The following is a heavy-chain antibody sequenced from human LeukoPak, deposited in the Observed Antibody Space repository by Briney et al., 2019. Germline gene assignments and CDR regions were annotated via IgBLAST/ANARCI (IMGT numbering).Heavy chain of an antibody. Sequence: SETLSLTCAVYGGSFSGYYWSWIRQPPGKGLEWIGEINHSGSTNYNPSLKSRVTISVDTPKNQFSLKLSSVTAADTAVYYCARISLRVAGDYWGQGTLVTVSS. D-gene: IGHD6-13*01. CDR2: INHSGST. V-gene: IGHV4-34*01. J-gene: IGHJ4*02. CDR3: ARISLRVAGDY. CDR1: GGSFSGYY.